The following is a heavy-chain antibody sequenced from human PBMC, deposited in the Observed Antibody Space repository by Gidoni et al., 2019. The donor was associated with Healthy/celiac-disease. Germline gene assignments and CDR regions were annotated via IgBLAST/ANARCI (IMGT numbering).Heavy chain of an antibody. D-gene: IGHD6-13*01. CDR1: GFTFSSYA. CDR3: ARDEGRSSSWLSY. V-gene: IGHV3-30-3*01. J-gene: IGHJ4*02. CDR2: ISYDGSNK. Sequence: QVQLVESGGGVVQPGRSLRLSGAASGFTFSSYAMPCVRQAPGKGLEWVAVISYDGSNKYYADSVKGRFTISRDNSKNTLYLQMNSLRAEDTAVYYCARDEGRSSSWLSYWGQGTLVTVSS.